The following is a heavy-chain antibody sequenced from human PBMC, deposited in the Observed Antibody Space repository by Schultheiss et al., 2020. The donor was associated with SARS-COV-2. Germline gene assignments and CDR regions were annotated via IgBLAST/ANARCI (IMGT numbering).Heavy chain of an antibody. CDR1: GGSISSGGYY. J-gene: IGHJ4*02. CDR2: IYNSGST. CDR3: ASRVPAAALDY. D-gene: IGHD2-2*01. Sequence: SQTLSLTCTVSGGSISSGGYYWSWIRQHPGKGLEWIGYIYNSGSTYYNPSLESRVTISVDKSKNQFSLKLSSVTAADTAVYYCASRVPAAALDYWGQGTLVTVSS. V-gene: IGHV4-31*03.